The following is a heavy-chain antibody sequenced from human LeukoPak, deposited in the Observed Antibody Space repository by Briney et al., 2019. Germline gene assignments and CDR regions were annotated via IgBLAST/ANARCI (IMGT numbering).Heavy chain of an antibody. CDR1: GYTFTSYY. D-gene: IGHD4-23*01. V-gene: IGHV1-46*01. CDR3: ARAETTVVTLGWFDP. Sequence: GASVKVSCKASGYTFTSYYMRWVRQAPGQGLEWMGIINPSGGSTSYAQKFQGRVTMTRDTSTSTVYMELSSLRSEDTAVYYCARAETTVVTLGWFDPWGQGTLVTVSS. CDR2: INPSGGST. J-gene: IGHJ5*02.